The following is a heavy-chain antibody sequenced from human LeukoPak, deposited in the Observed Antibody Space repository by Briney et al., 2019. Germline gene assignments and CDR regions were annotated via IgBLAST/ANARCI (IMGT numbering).Heavy chain of an antibody. D-gene: IGHD2-2*01. CDR3: ARQKCTSTSCLTKNAFDI. J-gene: IGHJ3*02. CDR1: GSISSYY. Sequence: PSETLSLTCTVSGSISSYYWSWIRQPPGKGLEWIGYIYTSGSTKYNPSLKSRVTISVDTSKNQFSLDLSSVTAADTAVYYCARQKCTSTSCLTKNAFDIWGQGTMVTVSS. V-gene: IGHV4-4*09. CDR2: IYTSGST.